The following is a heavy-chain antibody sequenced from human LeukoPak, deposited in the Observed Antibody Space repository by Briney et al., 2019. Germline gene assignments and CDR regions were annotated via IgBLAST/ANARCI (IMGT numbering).Heavy chain of an antibody. J-gene: IGHJ4*02. CDR1: GFTVSSDS. D-gene: IGHD4/OR15-4a*01. V-gene: IGHV3-53*01. CDR3: ARRAGAYSHPYDY. CDR2: IYSDNT. Sequence: GGSLRLSCTVSGFTVSSDSMSWVRQAPGKGLEWVSFIYSDNTHYSDSVKGRFTISRDNSKNTLYLQMNSLRAEDTAVYYCARRAGAYSHPYDYWGQGTLVTVSS.